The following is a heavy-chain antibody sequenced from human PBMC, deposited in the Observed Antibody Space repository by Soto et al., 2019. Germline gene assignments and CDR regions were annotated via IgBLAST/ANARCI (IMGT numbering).Heavy chain of an antibody. V-gene: IGHV1-69*12. J-gene: IGHJ3*02. Sequence: QFQLVQSGAEVKKPGSSVKVSCKASGGSLNSFALSWMRQAPGQGLEWMGGIIPVFGTTKYAERFQGRVTITADESTSTAYLQLSSLRSEDTAVYYCARDKGAIFGVVNDAFDIWGQGTLVTVSS. CDR2: IIPVFGTT. CDR1: GGSLNSFA. D-gene: IGHD3-3*01. CDR3: ARDKGAIFGVVNDAFDI.